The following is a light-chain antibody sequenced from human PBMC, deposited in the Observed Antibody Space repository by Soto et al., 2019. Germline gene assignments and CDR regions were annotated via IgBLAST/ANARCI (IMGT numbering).Light chain of an antibody. CDR3: CSYAGSSTALWV. CDR1: SSDVGSYNL. J-gene: IGLJ3*02. Sequence: QSALTQPASVSGSPGQSITISCTGTSSDVGSYNLVSWYQQHPGKAPTLMIYEVSKRPSGVSNRFSGSKSGNTASLTISGLQAEDEADYYCCSYAGSSTALWVFGGGTKLTVL. V-gene: IGLV2-23*02. CDR2: EVS.